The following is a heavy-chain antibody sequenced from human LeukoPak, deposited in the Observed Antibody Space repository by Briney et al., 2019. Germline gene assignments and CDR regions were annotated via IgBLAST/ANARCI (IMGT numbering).Heavy chain of an antibody. J-gene: IGHJ4*02. CDR1: GFPFSDDW. Sequence: GGSLRLSCAASGFPFSDDWMNWVRQAPGKGLEWVGRIKKKGDGGTTDYAAPVKGRFTISRDDSKNMLYLEMNNLKIEDTAVYYCTTVTMVRDYDYWGQGTLVTVSS. D-gene: IGHD3-10*01. CDR2: IKKKGDGGTT. V-gene: IGHV3-15*01. CDR3: TTVTMVRDYDY.